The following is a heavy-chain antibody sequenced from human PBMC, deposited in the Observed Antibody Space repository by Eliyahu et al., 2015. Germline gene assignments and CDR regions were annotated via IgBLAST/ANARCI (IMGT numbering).Heavy chain of an antibody. CDR2: ISGSGGST. Sequence: EVQLLESGGGLVQPGGSLRLSCAASGFTFXSXAMSWVRQAPGKGLEWVSAISGSGGSTYYADSVKGRFTISRDNSKNTLYLQMNSLRAEDTAVYYCAKNPSLRFLEWLFYFDYWGQGTLVTVSS. J-gene: IGHJ4*02. V-gene: IGHV3-23*01. CDR1: GFTFXSXA. CDR3: AKNPSLRFLEWLFYFDY. D-gene: IGHD3-3*01.